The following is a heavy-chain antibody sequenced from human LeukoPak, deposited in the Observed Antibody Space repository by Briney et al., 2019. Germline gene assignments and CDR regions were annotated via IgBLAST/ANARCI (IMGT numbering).Heavy chain of an antibody. J-gene: IGHJ4*02. Sequence: PSETLSLTCTVSGGSISSYYWSWIRQPPGKGLEWIGYIYYSGSTNYNPSLKSRVTMSVDTSKNQFSLKLSSVTAADTAVYYCASGMVTITPFDYWGQGTLVTVSS. V-gene: IGHV4-59*01. D-gene: IGHD5-24*01. CDR2: IYYSGST. CDR3: ASGMVTITPFDY. CDR1: GGSISSYY.